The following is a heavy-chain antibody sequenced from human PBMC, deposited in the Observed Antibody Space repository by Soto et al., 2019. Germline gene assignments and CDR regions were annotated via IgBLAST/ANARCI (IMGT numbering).Heavy chain of an antibody. V-gene: IGHV4-31*03. CDR1: GGSISSGGYY. Sequence: SETLSLTCTVSGGSISSGGYYWSCIRQPPGKGLEWIGYIYYTGHTFYNASLKSRVAMSLDTSKNQFSLKLSSVTAADTAVYYCARHSARVDTTPGCVYLGQGILVTVSS. D-gene: IGHD5-12*01. CDR3: ARHSARVDTTPGCVY. CDR2: IYYTGHT. J-gene: IGHJ4*02.